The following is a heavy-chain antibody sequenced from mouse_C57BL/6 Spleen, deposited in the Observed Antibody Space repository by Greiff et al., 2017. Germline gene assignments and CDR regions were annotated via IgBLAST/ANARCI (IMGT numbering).Heavy chain of an antibody. CDR2: IHPNSGST. Sequence: QVQLKQPGAELVKPGASVKLSCKASGYTFTSYWMHWVKQRPGQGLEWIGMIHPNSGSTNYNEKFKSKATLTVDKSSSTAYMQLSSLTSEDSAVYYCARWETQFAYWGQGTLVTVSA. CDR3: ARWETQFAY. CDR1: GYTFTSYW. J-gene: IGHJ3*01. D-gene: IGHD4-1*01. V-gene: IGHV1-64*01.